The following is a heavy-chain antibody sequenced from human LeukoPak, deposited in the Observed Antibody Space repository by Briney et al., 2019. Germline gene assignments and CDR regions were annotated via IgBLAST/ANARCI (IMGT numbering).Heavy chain of an antibody. CDR2: IIPILGIA. CDR1: GGTFSSYA. D-gene: IGHD4-11*01. V-gene: IGHV1-69*04. J-gene: IGHJ4*02. Sequence: SVKVSCKASGGTFSSYAISWVRQAPGQGLEWMGRIIPILGIANYAQKFQGRVTITADKSTGTAYMELSSLRSEDTAVYYCAATAQRTYSDYWGQGTLVTVSS. CDR3: AATAQRTYSDY.